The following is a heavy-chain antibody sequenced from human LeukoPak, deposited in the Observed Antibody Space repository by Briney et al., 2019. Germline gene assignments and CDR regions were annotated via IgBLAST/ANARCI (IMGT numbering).Heavy chain of an antibody. CDR1: GFSFDDYA. V-gene: IGHV3-9*01. J-gene: IGHJ4*02. CDR3: AKDGEQLLWFGELTYYFDY. Sequence: GGSLRLSCAASGFSFDDYAMHWVRQAPGKGLEWVSGISWNGGSIGYADSVKGRFTISRDNSKNTLYLQMNSLRAEDTAVYYCAKDGEQLLWFGELTYYFDYWGQGTLVTVSS. CDR2: ISWNGGSI. D-gene: IGHD3-10*01.